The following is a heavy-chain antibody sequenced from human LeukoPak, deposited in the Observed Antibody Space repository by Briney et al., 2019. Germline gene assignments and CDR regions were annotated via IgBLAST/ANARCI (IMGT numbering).Heavy chain of an antibody. D-gene: IGHD2-15*01. CDR2: ISSSSSYI. CDR1: GFTFSSYS. Sequence: PGGSLRLSCAASGFTFSSYSMNWVRQAPGKGLEWVSSISSSSSYIYYADSVKGRFTISRDNAKNSLYLLLNSLRAEDTAVYYCAREVVVAATRYMDVWGKGTTVTISS. V-gene: IGHV3-21*01. J-gene: IGHJ6*03. CDR3: AREVVVAATRYMDV.